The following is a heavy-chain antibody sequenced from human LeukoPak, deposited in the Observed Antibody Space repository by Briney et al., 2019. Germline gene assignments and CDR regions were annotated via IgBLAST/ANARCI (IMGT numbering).Heavy chain of an antibody. J-gene: IGHJ6*02. D-gene: IGHD4-17*01. CDR3: ARCYDYGDPSYYYYGMDV. CDR1: GYTFANYG. Sequence: ASVEVSFKASGYTFANYGISWVRQAPGQGLEWMGWIIPIFGTANYAQKFQGRVTITADESTSTAYMELSSLRSEDTAVYYCARCYDYGDPSYYYYGMDVWGQGTTVTVSS. V-gene: IGHV1-69*13. CDR2: IIPIFGTA.